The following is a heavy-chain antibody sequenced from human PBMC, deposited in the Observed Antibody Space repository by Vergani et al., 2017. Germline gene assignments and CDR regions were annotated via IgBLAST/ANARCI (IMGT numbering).Heavy chain of an antibody. CDR1: GGSISSGGYY. Sequence: QVQLQESGPGLVKPSQTLSLTCTVSGGSISSGGYYWSWIRQHPGKGLEWIGYIYYSGSTYYNPSLKSRVTISVDRSKNQFSLKLSSVTAADTAVYYCASQCRGGSCFKEGGVDYWGQGTLVTVSS. CDR3: ASQCRGGSCFKEGGVDY. CDR2: IYYSGST. V-gene: IGHV4-31*03. J-gene: IGHJ4*02. D-gene: IGHD2-15*01.